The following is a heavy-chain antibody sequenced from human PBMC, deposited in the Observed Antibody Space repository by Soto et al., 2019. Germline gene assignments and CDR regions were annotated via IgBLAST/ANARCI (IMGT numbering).Heavy chain of an antibody. Sequence: GGSLRLSCAASGFTFSSYAMSWVRQAPGKEQEWVSAISGSGGSTYYADSVKGRFTISRDNSKNKLYLQMNSLRAEDTAVYYCAKDCPAVAAFYYNYSGMDVWGQGTTVTVSS. J-gene: IGHJ6*02. CDR3: AKDCPAVAAFYYNYSGMDV. CDR2: ISGSGGST. D-gene: IGHD6-19*01. CDR1: GFTFSSYA. V-gene: IGHV3-23*01.